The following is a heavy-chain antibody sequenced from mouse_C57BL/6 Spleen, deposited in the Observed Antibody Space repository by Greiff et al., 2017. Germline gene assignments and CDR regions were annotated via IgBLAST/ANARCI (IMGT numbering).Heavy chain of an antibody. J-gene: IGHJ2*01. Sequence: EVQLQQSGPELVKPGASVKISCKASGYTFTDYYMNWVKQSHGKSLEWRGDINPNNGGTSYNQKFKGKATFTLDQSSSAACMELRSLTSEDSAVYYCAREKDITAVVFDYWGQGTTLTFSS. V-gene: IGHV1-26*01. CDR3: AREKDITAVVFDY. CDR1: GYTFTDYY. D-gene: IGHD1-1*01. CDR2: INPNNGGT.